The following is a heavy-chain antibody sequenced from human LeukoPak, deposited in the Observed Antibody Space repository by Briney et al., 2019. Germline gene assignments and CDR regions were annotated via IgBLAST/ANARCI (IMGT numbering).Heavy chain of an antibody. CDR3: ARAGYGDSDFDY. D-gene: IGHD4-17*01. V-gene: IGHV4-38-2*02. Sequence: SETLSLTCTVSGYSISSGYYWGWIRQPPGKGLEWIGSIYHSGNTYYNPSLKSRVTISVDTSKNQFSLKLSSVTAADTAVYYCARAGYGDSDFDYWGQGTLVTVSS. J-gene: IGHJ4*02. CDR2: IYHSGNT. CDR1: GYSISSGYY.